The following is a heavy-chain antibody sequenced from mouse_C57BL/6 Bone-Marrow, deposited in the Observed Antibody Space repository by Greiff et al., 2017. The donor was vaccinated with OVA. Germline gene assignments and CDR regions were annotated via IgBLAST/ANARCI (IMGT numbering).Heavy chain of an antibody. D-gene: IGHD5-5*01. CDR3: ARDLPLDY. CDR2: ISDGGSYT. CDR1: GFTFSSYA. J-gene: IGHJ2*01. V-gene: IGHV5-4*01. Sequence: EVKLVESGGGLVKPGGSLKLSCAASGFTFSSYAMSWVRQTPEKRLEWVATISDGGSYTYYPDNVKGRFTISRDNAKNNLYLQMSHLKSEDTAMYYCARDLPLDYWGQGTTLTVSS.